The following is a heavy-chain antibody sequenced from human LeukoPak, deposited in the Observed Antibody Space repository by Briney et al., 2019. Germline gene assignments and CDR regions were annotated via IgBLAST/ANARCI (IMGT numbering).Heavy chain of an antibody. Sequence: GGSLRLSCAASGFTFSTYAMHWVRQAPGKGLEYVSTISANGHVKYYADSVKGRFTISRDKSKNTLYLQMRSLRAEDIALYYCARDDYGFDDALDIWGQGTMVTVSS. CDR1: GFTFSTYA. D-gene: IGHD4-17*01. CDR3: ARDDYGFDDALDI. CDR2: ISANGHVK. J-gene: IGHJ3*02. V-gene: IGHV3-64*02.